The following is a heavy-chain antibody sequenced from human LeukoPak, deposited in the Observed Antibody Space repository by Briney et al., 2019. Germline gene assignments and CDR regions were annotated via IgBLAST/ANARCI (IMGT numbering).Heavy chain of an antibody. V-gene: IGHV4-39*07. D-gene: IGHD5/OR15-5a*01. J-gene: IGHJ4*02. CDR1: GASISSDDYF. CDR3: ARTRGRVSKTDFDS. CDR2: IYYSGNT. Sequence: SETLSPTCTVSGASISSDDYFWGWIRQPPGKGLEWIATIYYSGNTYYNPSLSSRVTISADSSKNQFSLRLRSVTAADAAVYFCARTRGRVSKTDFDSWGQGTLVTVSS.